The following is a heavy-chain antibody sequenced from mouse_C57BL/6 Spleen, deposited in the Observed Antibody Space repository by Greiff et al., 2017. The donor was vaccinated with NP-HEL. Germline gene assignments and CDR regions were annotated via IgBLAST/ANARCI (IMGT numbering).Heavy chain of an antibody. CDR1: GYTFTSYW. Sequence: QVQLQQPGAELVKPGASVKLSCKASGYTFTSYWMHWVKQRPGQGLEWIGEIDPSDSYTNYNQKFKGKSTLTVDKSSSTAYMQLSSLTSEDSAVYYCARRSNYGGMDYWGQGTSVTVSS. D-gene: IGHD2-5*01. CDR3: ARRSNYGGMDY. V-gene: IGHV1-69*01. CDR2: IDPSDSYT. J-gene: IGHJ4*01.